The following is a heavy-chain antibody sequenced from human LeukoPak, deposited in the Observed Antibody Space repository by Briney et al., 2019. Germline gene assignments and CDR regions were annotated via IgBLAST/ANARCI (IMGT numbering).Heavy chain of an antibody. J-gene: IGHJ1*01. V-gene: IGHV4-59*01. CDR3: ARGIDYGDFQH. CDR2: ISYSGST. CDR1: GGSISSFS. D-gene: IGHD4-17*01. Sequence: SETLSLTCTVSGGSISSFSWSWIRQPPGKGLEWFGYISYSGSTNYNPSLKSRGTISVDTSKNQFSLKLRSVTAADTAVYYCARGIDYGDFQHWGQGTLVTVSS.